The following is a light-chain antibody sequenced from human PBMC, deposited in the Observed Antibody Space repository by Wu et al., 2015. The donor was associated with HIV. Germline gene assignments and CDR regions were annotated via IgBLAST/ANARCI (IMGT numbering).Light chain of an antibody. V-gene: IGKV1-5*03. J-gene: IGKJ1*01. CDR1: REYSRL. CDR2: KAS. CDR3: QQYNFYRT. Sequence: SPLSASVGDRVTTRLAGPSREYSRLVGRGISRNQGKTPKLLIYKASSLESGVPSRFSGSGSGTEFTLTISSLQPDDFATYYCQQYNFYRTFGQGTKVEIK.